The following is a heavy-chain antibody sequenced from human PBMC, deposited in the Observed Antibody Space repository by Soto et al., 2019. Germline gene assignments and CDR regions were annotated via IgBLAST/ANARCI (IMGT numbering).Heavy chain of an antibody. D-gene: IGHD6-19*01. J-gene: IGHJ5*02. CDR3: AHSVFRAAVAGTKELRWFDP. CDR1: GFSLSISGVG. V-gene: IGHV2-5*02. CDR2: IFWDDDN. Sequence: SGPTLVNPTQTLTLTCPFSGFSLSISGVGVGWIRQPPGKALEWLALIFWDDDNRYSPSLKSRLTITKDTSKNQGVLTMTNMKPVETATYYCAHSVFRAAVAGTKELRWFDPWGKGILITV.